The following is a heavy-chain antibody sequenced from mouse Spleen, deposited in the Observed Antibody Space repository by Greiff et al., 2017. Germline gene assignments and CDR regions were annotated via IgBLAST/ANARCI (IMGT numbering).Heavy chain of an antibody. Sequence: QVQLQQSGAELARPGASVKMSCKASGYTFTSYTMHWVKQRPGQGLEWIGYINPSSGYTKYNQKFKDKATLTADKSSSTAYMQLSSLTSEDSAVYYCARSHYGSSPAWFAYWGQGTLVTVSA. CDR2: INPSSGYT. V-gene: IGHV1-4*01. CDR1: GYTFTSYT. CDR3: ARSHYGSSPAWFAY. J-gene: IGHJ3*01. D-gene: IGHD1-1*01.